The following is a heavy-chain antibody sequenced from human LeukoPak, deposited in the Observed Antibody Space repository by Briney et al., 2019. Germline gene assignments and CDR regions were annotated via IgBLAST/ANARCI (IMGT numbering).Heavy chain of an antibody. CDR1: GYTFTGYY. J-gene: IGHJ6*03. CDR2: MNPNSGGT. V-gene: IGHV1-2*02. CDR3: ARDFTRHYYYYYMDV. Sequence: ASVKVSCKASGYTFTGYYMHWVRQAPGQGLEWMGWMNPNSGGTSYAQKFQGRVTMTRDTSISTAYMELSRLRSDDTAVYYCARDFTRHYYYYYMDVWGKGTTVTVSS.